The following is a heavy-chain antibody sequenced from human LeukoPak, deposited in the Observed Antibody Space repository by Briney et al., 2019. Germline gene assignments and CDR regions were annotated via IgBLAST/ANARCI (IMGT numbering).Heavy chain of an antibody. CDR2: INDSGGRT. CDR1: GFTFSNYA. J-gene: IGHJ4*02. Sequence: PGGSLRLSCAASGFTFSNYAMGWVRQAPGKGLEWVSTINDSGGRTHYADSVKGRFTISRDNSKKTLYLQMKSLRAEDTAVYYCDGADYWGQGTLVTVSS. CDR3: DGADY. V-gene: IGHV3-23*01.